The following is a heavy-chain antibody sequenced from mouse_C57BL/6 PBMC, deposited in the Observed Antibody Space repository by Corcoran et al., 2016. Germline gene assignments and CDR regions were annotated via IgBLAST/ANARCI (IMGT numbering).Heavy chain of an antibody. CDR2: ISYDGSN. D-gene: IGHD1-1*01. CDR1: AYSIPSGSY. J-gene: IGHJ3*01. Sequence: DVQLQESGPGLVNPSQPLSLPCSVPAYSIPSGSYWNWIRPFPGNKLEWMGYISYDGSNNYNPSLKNRISITRDTSKNQFFLKLNSVTTEDTATYYCARDGDYYGSSPFAYWGQGTLVTVSA. V-gene: IGHV3-6*01. CDR3: ARDGDYYGSSPFAY.